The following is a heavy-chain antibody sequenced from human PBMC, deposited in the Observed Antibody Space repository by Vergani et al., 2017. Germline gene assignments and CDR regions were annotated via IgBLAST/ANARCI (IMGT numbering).Heavy chain of an antibody. V-gene: IGHV3-30*02. Sequence: QVQLVESGGGVVQPGGSLRLSCAASGFTFSSYGMHWVRQAPGKGLEWVAFIRYDGSNKYYADSGKGRFTISRDNSKNTLYLQMNSLRAEDTAVYYCAKVSLEIFDYWGQGTLVTVSS. D-gene: IGHD1-1*01. CDR3: AKVSLEIFDY. J-gene: IGHJ4*02. CDR2: IRYDGSNK. CDR1: GFTFSSYG.